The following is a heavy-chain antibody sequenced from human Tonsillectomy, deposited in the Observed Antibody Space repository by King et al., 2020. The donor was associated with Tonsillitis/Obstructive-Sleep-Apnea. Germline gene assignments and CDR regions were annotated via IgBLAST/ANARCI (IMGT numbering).Heavy chain of an antibody. CDR1: GGSISSYY. CDR2: VYYSWST. Sequence: VQLQESGPGLVKPSETLALTCTVSGGSISSYYWCWIRQPPGEGLEWVGYVYYSWSTNHNPSLRSGVTMSVDTSKNQFALKLSSVTAADTAVYFCARFHFWSGSNWFDPWGQGTLVTVSS. D-gene: IGHD3-3*02. J-gene: IGHJ5*02. CDR3: ARFHFWSGSNWFDP. V-gene: IGHV4-59*01.